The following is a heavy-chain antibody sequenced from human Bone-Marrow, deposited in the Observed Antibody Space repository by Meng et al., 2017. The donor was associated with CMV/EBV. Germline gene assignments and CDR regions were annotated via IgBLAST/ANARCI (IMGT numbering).Heavy chain of an antibody. V-gene: IGHV3-21*01. Sequence: GESLKISCAASGFTFSSYSMNWVRQAPGKGLEWVSSISSSSSYIYYAGSVKGRFTISRDNAKNSLYLQMNSLRAEDTAVYYCAKDSVVVVPAAPDFPREYGMDVWGQGTTVTVSS. J-gene: IGHJ6*02. CDR2: ISSSSSYI. CDR3: AKDSVVVVPAAPDFPREYGMDV. D-gene: IGHD2-2*01. CDR1: GFTFSSYS.